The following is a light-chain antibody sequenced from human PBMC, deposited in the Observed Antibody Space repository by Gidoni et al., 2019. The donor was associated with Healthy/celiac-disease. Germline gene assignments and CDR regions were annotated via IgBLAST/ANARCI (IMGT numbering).Light chain of an antibody. Sequence: EIVLTQSPDTLSLSPGERATLSCRASQSVSSYLAWYQQKPGQAPRLLIYDASNRATGIPARFSGSGSGTDFTLTISILEPEDFAVYYCQQRSNWLTFGGGTKVEIK. CDR3: QQRSNWLT. CDR1: QSVSSY. V-gene: IGKV3-11*01. CDR2: DAS. J-gene: IGKJ4*01.